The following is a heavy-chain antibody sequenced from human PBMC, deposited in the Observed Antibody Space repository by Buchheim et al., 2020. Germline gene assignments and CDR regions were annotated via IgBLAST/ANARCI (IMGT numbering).Heavy chain of an antibody. V-gene: IGHV3-7*01. J-gene: IGHJ4*02. CDR3: AREEYGGNWFDY. CDR1: GFTFSRHW. CDR2: IKQDGSDK. Sequence: EVQLVESGGGLVQPEGYLRLSCAASGFTFSRHWMSWVRQAPGKGLEWVANIKQDGSDKYYVDSVKGRFTISRDNAKNSLYLQMNSLRAEGTAVYYCAREEYGGNWFDYWGQGTL. D-gene: IGHD4-23*01.